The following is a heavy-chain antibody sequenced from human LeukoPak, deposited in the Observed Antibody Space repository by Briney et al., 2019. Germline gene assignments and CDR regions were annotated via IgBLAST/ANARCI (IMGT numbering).Heavy chain of an antibody. V-gene: IGHV4-34*01. D-gene: IGHD2-21*01. Sequence: RPSETLSLTCAVYGGSFSGYYWSWIRQPPGKGLEWIGEINHSGSTNYNPSLKSRVTISVDTSKNQFSLKLSSVTAADTAVYYCARGVASVLVIWFDPWGQGTLVTVSS. CDR2: INHSGST. J-gene: IGHJ5*02. CDR1: GGSFSGYY. CDR3: ARGVASVLVIWFDP.